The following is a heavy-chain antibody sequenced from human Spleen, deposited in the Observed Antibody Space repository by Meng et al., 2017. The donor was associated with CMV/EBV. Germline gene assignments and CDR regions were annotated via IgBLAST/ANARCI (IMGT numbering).Heavy chain of an antibody. V-gene: IGHV3-30-3*01. CDR3: AGEYQLLNAPYFEY. D-gene: IGHD3-10*01. CDR1: GLTFGSYG. J-gene: IGHJ4*02. CDR2: ISHGGSDK. Sequence: LSLTCEASGLTFGSYGMHWVRQAPGKGLEWVATISHGGSDKYYLDSVKGRFTISRDNAKNMVNLELNSLRPEDTAIYYCAGEYQLLNAPYFEYWGQGTLVTVSS.